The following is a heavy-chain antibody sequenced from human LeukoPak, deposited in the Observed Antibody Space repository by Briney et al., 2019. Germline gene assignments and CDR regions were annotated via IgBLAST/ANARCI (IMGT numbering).Heavy chain of an antibody. CDR1: GGTFSRYA. J-gene: IGHJ3*02. V-gene: IGHV1-69*06. CDR3: ARVWCSGGSCYSSRGAFDI. D-gene: IGHD2-15*01. Sequence: GASVKVSCKASGGTFSRYAISWVRQAPGQGLEWMGGIIPIFGTANYAQKFQGRVTITADKSTSTAYMELSSLRYEDTAVYYCARVWCSGGSCYSSRGAFDIWGQGTMVTVSS. CDR2: IIPIFGTA.